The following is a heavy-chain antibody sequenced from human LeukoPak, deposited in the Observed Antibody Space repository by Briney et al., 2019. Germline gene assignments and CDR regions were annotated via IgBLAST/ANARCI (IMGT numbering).Heavy chain of an antibody. J-gene: IGHJ2*01. D-gene: IGHD3-9*01. CDR3: ARAVRGLRYFDWSYFDL. CDR1: GGSISSYY. V-gene: IGHV4-59*08. CDR2: IYYSGST. Sequence: PSETLSLTCTVSGGSISSYYWSWIRQPPGKGLEWIGYIYYSGSTNYNPSLKSRVTISVDTSKNQFSLKLSSVTAADTAVYYCARAVRGLRYFDWSYFDLWGRGTLVTVSS.